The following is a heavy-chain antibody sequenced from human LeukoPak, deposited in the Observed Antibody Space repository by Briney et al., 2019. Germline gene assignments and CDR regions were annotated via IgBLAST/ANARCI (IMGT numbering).Heavy chain of an antibody. D-gene: IGHD2-2*01. Sequence: GGSLRLSCAASGFTFSSYAMSWVRQAPGKGLEWVPAISGSGGSTYYADSVKGRFTISRDNSKNTLYLQMNSLRAEDTAVYYCAKRRGIVVVPAAPGDYYYGMDVWGQGTTVTVSS. CDR2: ISGSGGST. CDR3: AKRRGIVVVPAAPGDYYYGMDV. J-gene: IGHJ6*02. V-gene: IGHV3-23*01. CDR1: GFTFSSYA.